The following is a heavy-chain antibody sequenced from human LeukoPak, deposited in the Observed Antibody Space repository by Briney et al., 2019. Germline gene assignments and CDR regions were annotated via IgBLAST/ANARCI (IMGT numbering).Heavy chain of an antibody. V-gene: IGHV3-7*02. J-gene: IGHJ4*02. CDR2: INHDGGDK. Sequence: PGGSLRLSCVASGXIFRNYWMSWVRQAPGTGLEWVANINHDGGDKNYVDSVKGRFTISRDNAKSSLYLQMNSLRVEDTAVYYCAITGGPTVTAFDLWGQGILVTVSS. CDR1: GXIFRNYW. D-gene: IGHD4-17*01. CDR3: AITGGPTVTAFDL.